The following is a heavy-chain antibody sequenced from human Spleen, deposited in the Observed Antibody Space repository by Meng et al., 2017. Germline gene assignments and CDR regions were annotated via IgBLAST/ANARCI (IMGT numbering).Heavy chain of an antibody. CDR3: ARAGYYYDSSGYYFQYYYYGMDV. Sequence: SETLSLTCTVSGGSISSSSYYWGWIRQPPGKGLEWIGSIYYSGSTYYNPSLKSRVTISVDTSKNQFSLKLSSVTAADTAVYYCARAGYYYDSSGYYFQYYYYGMDVWGQGTTVTVSS. CDR2: IYYSGST. J-gene: IGHJ6*02. V-gene: IGHV4-39*07. CDR1: GGSISSSSYY. D-gene: IGHD3-22*01.